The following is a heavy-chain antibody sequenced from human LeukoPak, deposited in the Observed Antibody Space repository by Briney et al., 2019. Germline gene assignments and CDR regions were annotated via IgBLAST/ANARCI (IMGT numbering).Heavy chain of an antibody. J-gene: IGHJ6*03. D-gene: IGHD2-2*01. CDR1: GFTFSSYW. CDR2: IMQDGSEK. V-gene: IGHV3-7*01. Sequence: GGFLRLSCAASGFTFSSYWMSWVRQAPGKGLEWVANIMQDGSEKYYVDSVKGRFTISRDNAKNSLYLQMNSLRAEDTAVYYCARDGIVVVPAAWPYYYYMDVWGKGTTVTVSS. CDR3: ARDGIVVVPAAWPYYYYMDV.